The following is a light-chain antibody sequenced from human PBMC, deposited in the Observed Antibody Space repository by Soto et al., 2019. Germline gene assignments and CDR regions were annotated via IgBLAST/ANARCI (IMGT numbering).Light chain of an antibody. CDR2: GVS. J-gene: IGKJ5*01. CDR1: QSVGRRY. V-gene: IGKV3-20*01. CDR3: HQYDGSPIT. Sequence: EIVLTQSPGTLSLSPGQRATLSCRASQSVGRRYLAWYQQKPGQAPRLLISGVSKRATGIPDRFSGDGSGTDFTLTISTLEPEDFALYICHQYDGSPITFGQAILLEI.